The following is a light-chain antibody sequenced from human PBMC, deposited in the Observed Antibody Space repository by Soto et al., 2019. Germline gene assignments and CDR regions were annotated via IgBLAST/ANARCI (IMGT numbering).Light chain of an antibody. Sequence: PGERATLSCRASPSVANFVAWYQQKPGQAPRLLIYGSFNRATGIPARFSGSGSGTDFTLTISSLEPEDFAMYYCQQYDDSPPRYTFGQGTKVDIK. CDR2: GSF. CDR1: PSVANF. J-gene: IGKJ2*01. V-gene: IGKV3D-15*02. CDR3: QQYDDSPPRYT.